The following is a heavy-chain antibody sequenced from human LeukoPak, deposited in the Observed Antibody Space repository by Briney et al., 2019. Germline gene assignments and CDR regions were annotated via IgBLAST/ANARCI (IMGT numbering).Heavy chain of an antibody. V-gene: IGHV4-59*08. CDR1: GGSTSNYH. CDR3: ARGNYYDSSGFDY. Sequence: SETLSLTCSVSGGSTSNYHWSWVRQPPGEGLEWIGLISYSGSGSTNYNPSLKSRVAISLDTSKNEISLNMYSVTAADTAVYYCARGNYYDSSGFDYWGQGTLVTVSS. D-gene: IGHD3-22*01. J-gene: IGHJ4*02. CDR2: ISYSGSGST.